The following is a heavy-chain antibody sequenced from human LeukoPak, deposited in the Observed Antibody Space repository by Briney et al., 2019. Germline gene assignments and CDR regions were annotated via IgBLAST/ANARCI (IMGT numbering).Heavy chain of an antibody. J-gene: IGHJ4*02. Sequence: PGGSLRLSCAASGFTFSIYSMNWVRQAPGKGLEWVSSISSSSSYIYYADSVKGRFTISRDNAKNSLYLQMNSLRAEDTAVYYCAREGYYDSSGYYYEGYYFDYWGQGTLVTVSS. CDR1: GFTFSIYS. V-gene: IGHV3-21*01. D-gene: IGHD3-22*01. CDR2: ISSSSSYI. CDR3: AREGYYDSSGYYYEGYYFDY.